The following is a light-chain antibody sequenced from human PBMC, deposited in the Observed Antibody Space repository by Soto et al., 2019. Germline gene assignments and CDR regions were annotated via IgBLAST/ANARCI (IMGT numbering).Light chain of an antibody. CDR2: GAS. CDR3: LQYVSSPWT. Sequence: EFVLTHSAATLSLSLGERATLSCRACQSVGVRYLSWFQQISVLTPRLLIYGASTRVAGVPDRFSGSGSGTDFFFIITRLEPEDFAVYYCLQYVSSPWTFGQGIKV. CDR1: QSVGVRY. V-gene: IGKV3-20*01. J-gene: IGKJ1*01.